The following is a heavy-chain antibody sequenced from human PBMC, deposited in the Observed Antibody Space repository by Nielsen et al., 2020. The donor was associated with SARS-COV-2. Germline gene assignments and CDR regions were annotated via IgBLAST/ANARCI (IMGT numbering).Heavy chain of an antibody. Sequence: ASVKVSCKASGYSFSSYGMSWVRQAPGQSLEWMGWINAGNGNTKYSQKFQGRVTMTRDTSANTAYMELSSLSSEDTAVYYCARITPSSGWDYWGQGTLVTVSS. V-gene: IGHV1-3*01. CDR2: INAGNGNT. J-gene: IGHJ4*02. CDR1: GYSFSSYG. D-gene: IGHD6-19*01. CDR3: ARITPSSGWDY.